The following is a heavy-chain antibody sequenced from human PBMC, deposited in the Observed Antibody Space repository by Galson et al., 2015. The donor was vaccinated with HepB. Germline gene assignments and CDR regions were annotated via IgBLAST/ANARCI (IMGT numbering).Heavy chain of an antibody. Sequence: SVKVSCKASGGTFSSYAISWVRQAPGQGLEWMGGIIPIFGTANYAQKFQGRVTITADESTSTAYMELSSLRSEDTAVYYCARDRMVRGKAYYGMDVWGQGTTVTVSS. J-gene: IGHJ6*02. V-gene: IGHV1-69*13. CDR3: ARDRMVRGKAYYGMDV. CDR1: GGTFSSYA. D-gene: IGHD3-10*01. CDR2: IIPIFGTA.